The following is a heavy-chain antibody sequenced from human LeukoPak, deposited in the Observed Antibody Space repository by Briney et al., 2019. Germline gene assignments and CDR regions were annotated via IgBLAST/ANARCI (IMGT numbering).Heavy chain of an antibody. CDR2: TYQRATV. CDR3: ARGSPPFLPAAMDY. CDR1: GYSISSGYF. D-gene: IGHD2-2*01. J-gene: IGHJ4*02. Sequence: SETLSLTCNVSGYSISSGYFWGWVRQPPGKGLEWIGSTYQRATVHYNPSLKSRVTITLDTSKNQFSLKLSSVTAADTAVYYCARGSPPFLPAAMDYWGQGTLVTVSS. V-gene: IGHV4-38-2*02.